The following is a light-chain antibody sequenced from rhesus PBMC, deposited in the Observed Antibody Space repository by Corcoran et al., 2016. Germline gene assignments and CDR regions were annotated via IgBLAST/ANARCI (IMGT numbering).Light chain of an antibody. CDR2: KVN. CDR1: SSDIGRYNY. CDR3: NSYAASDTHVV. J-gene: IGLJ6*01. V-gene: IGLV2-11*01. Sequence: SAPIQSPSVSGSRGQSVTISCTGTSSDIGRYNYVSWYRQQLGTTTKLMIYKVNMRPSGVSDRFADSKSGNTASLTISGLQAADETDYYCNSYAASDTHVVFGSGTKLTVL.